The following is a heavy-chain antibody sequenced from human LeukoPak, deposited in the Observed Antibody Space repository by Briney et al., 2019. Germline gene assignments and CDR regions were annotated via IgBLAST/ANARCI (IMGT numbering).Heavy chain of an antibody. V-gene: IGHV3-48*01. CDR1: GSAFSSYS. J-gene: IGHJ4*02. D-gene: IGHD3-16*02. CDR3: VRDRGISFYFDY. Sequence: QSGGSLRLSCAASGSAFSSYSMNWVRQAPGKGLEWVSYISSSSSTIYYADSVKGRFTVSRDNAKNSLDLQMNSLRSEDTAVYYCVRDRGISFYFDYWGQGTLVTVSS. CDR2: ISSSSSTI.